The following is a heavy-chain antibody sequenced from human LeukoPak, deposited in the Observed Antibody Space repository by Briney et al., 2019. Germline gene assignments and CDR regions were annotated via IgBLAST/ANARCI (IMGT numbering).Heavy chain of an antibody. V-gene: IGHV3-74*01. J-gene: IGHJ4*02. CDR3: ARRQYRSSWYYFDY. D-gene: IGHD6-13*01. Sequence: PGGSLRLSCAASGFSLSSYWMHWVRQAPGKGLVWVSRINSDGSTTSYADSVKGRFTISRDNAKNTLYLQMNSLRAEDTAVYYCARRQYRSSWYYFDYWGQGTLVTVSS. CDR1: GFSLSSYW. CDR2: INSDGSTT.